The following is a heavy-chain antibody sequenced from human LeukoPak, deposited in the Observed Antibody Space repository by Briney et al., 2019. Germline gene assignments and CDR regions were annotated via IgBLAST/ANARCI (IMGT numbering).Heavy chain of an antibody. D-gene: IGHD1-26*01. J-gene: IGHJ4*02. Sequence: GGSLRLSCAASGSTFSSYGMYWVRQAPGKGLDGVAFIRNDGSDKRYADSVKGRFTISRDNSKNTLYLQMNSLTVEDTAVYYCAKEMAVYGGSLVDYWGQGTLVTVSS. V-gene: IGHV3-30*02. CDR2: IRNDGSDK. CDR3: AKEMAVYGGSLVDY. CDR1: GSTFSSYG.